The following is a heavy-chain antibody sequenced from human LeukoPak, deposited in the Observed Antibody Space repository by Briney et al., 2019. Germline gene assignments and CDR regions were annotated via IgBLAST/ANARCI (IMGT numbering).Heavy chain of an antibody. CDR2: IYYSGST. D-gene: IGHD2-2*01. Sequence: SETLSLTCTVSGGSISTYDWSWIRQPPGKGLEWIGYIYYSGSTNYNPSLKSRATISVDTSKNQFSLKLSSVTAADTAVYYCARARGYCSSTSCYGYYYYYGMDVWGQGTTVTVSS. CDR1: GGSISTYD. J-gene: IGHJ6*02. CDR3: ARARGYCSSTSCYGYYYYYGMDV. V-gene: IGHV4-59*12.